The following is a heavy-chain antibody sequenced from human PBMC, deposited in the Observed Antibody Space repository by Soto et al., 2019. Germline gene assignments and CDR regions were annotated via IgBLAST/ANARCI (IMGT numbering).Heavy chain of an antibody. CDR1: GFTFSSNS. CDR3: ARVIWSGHLTSDL. J-gene: IGHJ5*02. D-gene: IGHD3-3*01. Sequence: PGGSLRLSCAASGFTFSSNSMNWVRQAPGKGLEWISYISSSSSTIYADSVKGRFTISRDNAKNSLYLQMNSLRDEDTAVYYCARVIWSGHLTSDLWGQGTLVPVSS. CDR2: ISSSSSTI. V-gene: IGHV3-48*02.